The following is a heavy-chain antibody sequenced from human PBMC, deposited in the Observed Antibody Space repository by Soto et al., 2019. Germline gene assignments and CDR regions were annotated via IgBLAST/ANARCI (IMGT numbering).Heavy chain of an antibody. CDR1: GIIFDDNA. J-gene: IGHJ4*02. CDR2: ISRDGSSS. D-gene: IGHD7-27*01. CDR3: ARLGPGD. Sequence: PGESLKISCKFSGIIFDDNAISWVRQMPGKGLEWMGRISRDGSSSSYSPSFQGHVSIYADRTTNTAYLQWSNLTTSDTAMYYCARLGPGDWGQGTLVTVSS. V-gene: IGHV5-10-1*01.